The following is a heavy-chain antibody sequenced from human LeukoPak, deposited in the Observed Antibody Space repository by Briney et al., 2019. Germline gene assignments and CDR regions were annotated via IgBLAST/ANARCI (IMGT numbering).Heavy chain of an antibody. V-gene: IGHV1-18*01. Sequence: DSVKVSCKASGYTFTSYGISWVRQAPGQGLEWMGWISAYNGNTNYAQKLQGRVTMTTDTSTSTAYMELRSLRSDDTAVYYCARVGLGVVPAAYDYWGQGTLVTVSS. CDR3: ARVGLGVVPAAYDY. CDR2: ISAYNGNT. CDR1: GYTFTSYG. D-gene: IGHD2-2*01. J-gene: IGHJ4*02.